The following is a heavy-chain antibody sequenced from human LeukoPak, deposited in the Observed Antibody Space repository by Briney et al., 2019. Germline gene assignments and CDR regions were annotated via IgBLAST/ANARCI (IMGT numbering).Heavy chain of an antibody. D-gene: IGHD3-3*01. CDR3: ARERTDKYYDFWSGYSQGGCYFDY. CDR1: GGSISSYY. V-gene: IGHV4-4*07. Sequence: SETLSLTCTVSGGSISSYYWSWIRQPAGKGLKWIGRIYTSGSTNYNPSLKSRVTMSVDTSKNQFSLKLSSVTAADTAVYYCARERTDKYYDFWSGYSQGGCYFDYWGQGTLVTVSS. CDR2: IYTSGST. J-gene: IGHJ4*02.